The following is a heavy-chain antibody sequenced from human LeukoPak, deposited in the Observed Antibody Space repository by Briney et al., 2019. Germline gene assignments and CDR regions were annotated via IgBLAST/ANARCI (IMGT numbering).Heavy chain of an antibody. Sequence: SETLSLTCTVSGGSISSGSYYWSWIRQPAGKGLEWIGRIYTSGSTNYNPSLKSRVTISVDTSKNQFSLKLSSVTAADTAVYYCARDSDDYGDHGDWGQGTLVTVSS. CDR3: ARDSDDYGDHGD. D-gene: IGHD4-17*01. CDR2: IYTSGST. J-gene: IGHJ4*02. V-gene: IGHV4-61*02. CDR1: GGSISSGSYY.